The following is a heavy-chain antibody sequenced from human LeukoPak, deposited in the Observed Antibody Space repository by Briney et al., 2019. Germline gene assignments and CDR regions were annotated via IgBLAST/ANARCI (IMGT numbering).Heavy chain of an antibody. Sequence: SVKVSCKASGGTFSSHAISWVRQAPGQGLEWMGRIIPILGIANYAQKFQGRATITADKSTSTAYMELSSLRSEDTAVYYCARGSLDYDSSGYPNFDYWGQGTLVTVSS. CDR3: ARGSLDYDSSGYPNFDY. D-gene: IGHD3-22*01. CDR1: GGTFSSHA. CDR2: IIPILGIA. V-gene: IGHV1-69*04. J-gene: IGHJ4*02.